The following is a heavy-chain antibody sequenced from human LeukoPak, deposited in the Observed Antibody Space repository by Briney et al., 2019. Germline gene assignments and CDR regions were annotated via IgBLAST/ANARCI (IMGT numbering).Heavy chain of an antibody. D-gene: IGHD3-22*01. V-gene: IGHV3-30*02. Sequence: QPGGSLRLSCAPSGFTFSSYGMHWVRQAPGKGLEWVVFIRYDGSNKYYADSVKGRFTISRDNSKNTMYLQMNSLRAEDTAVYYCAKDQYYYDSSGDWGAFDIWGQGTMVTVSS. J-gene: IGHJ3*02. CDR1: GFTFSSYG. CDR2: IRYDGSNK. CDR3: AKDQYYYDSSGDWGAFDI.